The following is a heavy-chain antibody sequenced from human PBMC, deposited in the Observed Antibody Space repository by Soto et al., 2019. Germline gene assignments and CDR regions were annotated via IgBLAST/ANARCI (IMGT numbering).Heavy chain of an antibody. CDR2: IIPIFGTA. J-gene: IGHJ4*02. CDR3: ARESPRAAAGTDG. D-gene: IGHD6-13*01. Sequence: VKVSCKASGGTFSSYAISWVRQAPGQGLEWMGGIIPIFGTANYAQKFQGRVTITADESTSTAYMELSSLRSEDTAVYYCARESPRAAAGTDGWGQGTLVTVSS. V-gene: IGHV1-69*01. CDR1: GGTFSSYA.